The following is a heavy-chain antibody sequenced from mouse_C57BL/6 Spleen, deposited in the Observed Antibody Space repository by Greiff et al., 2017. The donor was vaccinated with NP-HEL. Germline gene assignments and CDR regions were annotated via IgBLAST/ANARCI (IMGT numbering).Heavy chain of an antibody. CDR2: FYPGSGSI. D-gene: IGHD2-5*01. V-gene: IGHV1-62-2*01. CDR1: GYTFTEYT. Sequence: VQLQQSGAELVKPGASVKLSCKASGYTFTEYTIHWVKQRSGQGLEWIGWFYPGSGSIKYIEKFKDKATLTADKSSSTVYMELSRLTSEDSAVYFCARHEEEDPYYSNYEGYYFDYWGQGTTLTVSS. CDR3: ARHEEEDPYYSNYEGYYFDY. J-gene: IGHJ2*01.